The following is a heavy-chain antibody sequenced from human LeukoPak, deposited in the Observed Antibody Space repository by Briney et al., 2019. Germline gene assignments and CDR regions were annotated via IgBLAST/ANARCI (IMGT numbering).Heavy chain of an antibody. CDR2: INIDGSST. CDR1: GFTFSSYR. J-gene: IGHJ4*02. CDR3: GRETQLQSSHIDY. D-gene: IGHD5-24*01. V-gene: IGHV3-74*01. Sequence: GGSLRLSCVASGFTFSSYRMHWVRQSPGTGLVWVSHINIDGSSTSYADSVKGRFTISRDNAKSTLYLQMNSLRAEDTAVYYCGRETQLQSSHIDYWGQGTLVTVSP.